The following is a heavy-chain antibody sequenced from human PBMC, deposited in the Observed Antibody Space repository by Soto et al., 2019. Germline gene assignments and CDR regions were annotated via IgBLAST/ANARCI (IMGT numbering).Heavy chain of an antibody. CDR2: ISGSGGST. J-gene: IGHJ4*02. CDR1: GFTFSSYA. Sequence: GGSLRLSCAASGFTFSSYAMSWVRQAPGKGLEWVSAISGSGGSTYYADSVKGRFTISRDNSKNTLYLQMNSLRAEDTAVYYCAKSFTWYGDFLYYFDYWGQGTLVTVS. CDR3: AKSFTWYGDFLYYFDY. V-gene: IGHV3-23*01. D-gene: IGHD4-17*01.